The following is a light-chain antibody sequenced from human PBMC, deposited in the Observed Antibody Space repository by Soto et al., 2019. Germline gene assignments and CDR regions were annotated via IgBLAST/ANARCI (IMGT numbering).Light chain of an antibody. V-gene: IGKV1-5*01. CDR2: DAS. CDR3: QQYNSYSWT. CDR1: QSISSW. J-gene: IGKJ1*01. Sequence: DIQMTQSPSTLSASVGDRVTITCLASQSISSWLAWYQQKPGKAPKLLIYDASSLESGVPSRFSGSGSGTEFTHTISSLQPDDFAAYYCQQYNSYSWTFGQGTKVEIK.